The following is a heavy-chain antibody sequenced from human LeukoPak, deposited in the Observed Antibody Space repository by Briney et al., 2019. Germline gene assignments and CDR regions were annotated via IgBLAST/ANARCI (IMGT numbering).Heavy chain of an antibody. CDR2: ISGSGGST. Sequence: GGSLRLSCAASGFTFSSYGMSWVRQAPGKGLEWVSAISGSGGSTYYADSVKGRFTISRDNSENTLYLQMNSLRAEDTAVYYCAKATYYYDSSGYYSGLFDYWGQGTLVTVSS. CDR1: GFTFSSYG. CDR3: AKATYYYDSSGYYSGLFDY. V-gene: IGHV3-23*01. J-gene: IGHJ4*02. D-gene: IGHD3-22*01.